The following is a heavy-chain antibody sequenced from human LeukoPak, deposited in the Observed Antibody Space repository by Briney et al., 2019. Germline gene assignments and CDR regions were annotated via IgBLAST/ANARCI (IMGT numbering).Heavy chain of an antibody. CDR1: GFTFSNYL. V-gene: IGHV3-74*01. CDR3: ARAPSGSYASDY. Sequence: GRSLRLSCTASGFTFSNYLMHWVRQAPGKGLVWVSRINGDGSSTTYADSVKGRFTISRDNAKNTLYLQMNSLSVEDTAVYYCARAPSGSYASDYWGQGALVTVSS. J-gene: IGHJ4*02. CDR2: INGDGSST. D-gene: IGHD6-19*01.